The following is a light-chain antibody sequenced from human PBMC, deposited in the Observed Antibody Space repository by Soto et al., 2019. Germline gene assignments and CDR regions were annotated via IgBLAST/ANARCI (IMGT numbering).Light chain of an antibody. J-gene: IGKJ4*01. CDR2: AAS. CDR1: QDVSNW. V-gene: IGKV1-12*01. Sequence: DIQMNLSASSVSASVGDRVTITCRASQDVSNWLAWFQQKPGKPPKFLIYAASSLQDGVPSRFSGSASGTDFTLTISSLQPDDFATYYCQQANSFPLTFGGGTKVEIK. CDR3: QQANSFPLT.